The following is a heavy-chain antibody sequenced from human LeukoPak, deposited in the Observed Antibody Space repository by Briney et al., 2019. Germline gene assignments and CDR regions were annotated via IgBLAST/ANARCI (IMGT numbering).Heavy chain of an antibody. Sequence: GGSLRLSCAASGFTFSSYAMSWVRQAPGRGLEWVSAISGSGGSTYYADSVKGRFTISRDNSKNTLYLQMNSLRAEDTAVYYCAKEDIVVVPAAMYHYYYYMDVWGKGTTVTVSS. J-gene: IGHJ6*03. CDR2: ISGSGGST. CDR3: AKEDIVVVPAAMYHYYYYMDV. V-gene: IGHV3-23*01. D-gene: IGHD2-2*01. CDR1: GFTFSSYA.